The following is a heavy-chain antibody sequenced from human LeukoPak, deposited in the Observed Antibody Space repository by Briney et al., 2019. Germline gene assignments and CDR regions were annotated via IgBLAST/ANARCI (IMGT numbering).Heavy chain of an antibody. CDR1: GFAFSTYW. J-gene: IGHJ4*02. Sequence: GGSLRLSCAASGFAFSTYWMTWVRQAPGQGLEWVANINQDGSEKYYVDSVKVRFTISRDNAGNSLYLQMNSLRAEDRAVYYWVRALVGDGSSTYWGQGTLVTVSS. D-gene: IGHD2-15*01. V-gene: IGHV3-7*05. CDR3: VRALVGDGSSTY. CDR2: INQDGSEK.